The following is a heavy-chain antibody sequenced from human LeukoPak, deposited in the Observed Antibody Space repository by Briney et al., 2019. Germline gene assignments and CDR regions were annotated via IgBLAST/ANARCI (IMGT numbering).Heavy chain of an antibody. V-gene: IGHV3-21*01. CDR1: GFTFSSYS. CDR2: ISSSSSYI. CDR3: ASDGSGSYYPSYYFDY. J-gene: IGHJ4*02. Sequence: GGSLRLSRAASGFTFSSYSMNWVRQAPGKGLEWVSSISSSSSYIYYADSVKGRFTISRDNAKNSLYLQMNSLRAEDTAVYYCASDGSGSYYPSYYFDYWGQGTLVTVSS. D-gene: IGHD3-10*01.